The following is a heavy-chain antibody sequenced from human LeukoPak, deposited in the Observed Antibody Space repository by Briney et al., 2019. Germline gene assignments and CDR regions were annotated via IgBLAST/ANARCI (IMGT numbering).Heavy chain of an antibody. V-gene: IGHV3-30*01. CDR1: GFTFSSYA. CDR2: IPYDGSNK. CDR3: ARVQDRAYYFDY. Sequence: GGSLRLSCAASGFTFSSYAMHWVRQAPGKGLEWVAVIPYDGSNKYYADSVKGRFTISRDNSKNTLYLQMNSLRAEDTAVYYCARVQDRAYYFDYWGQGTLVTVSS. J-gene: IGHJ4*02.